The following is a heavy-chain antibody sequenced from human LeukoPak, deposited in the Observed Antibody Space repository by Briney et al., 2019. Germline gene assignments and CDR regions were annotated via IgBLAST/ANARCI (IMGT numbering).Heavy chain of an antibody. D-gene: IGHD6-13*01. CDR1: GFTFSSHG. V-gene: IGHV3-30*18. CDR3: AKESGSRSYGAYFPH. J-gene: IGHJ1*01. CDR2: ISYDGSTK. Sequence: GGSLRLSCAASGFTFSSHGMQWVRQAPSKALEWVAVISYDGSTKYYADSVKGRFTISRDNSKSTLYLHKNSLRAEDTAVYYCAKESGSRSYGAYFPHWGQGTLVTVSS.